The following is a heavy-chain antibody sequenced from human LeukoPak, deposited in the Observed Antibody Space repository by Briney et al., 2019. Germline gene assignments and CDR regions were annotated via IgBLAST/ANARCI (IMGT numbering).Heavy chain of an antibody. J-gene: IGHJ4*02. D-gene: IGHD6-6*01. CDR2: FSWDGYTT. CDR1: GFTFNDHN. V-gene: IGHV3-43*01. CDR3: TKVNRPYSSSSSLNFDS. Sequence: QSGGSLRLSCAASGFTFNDHNMHWVRQPPGKGLEWISLFSWDGYTTYYADSVRGRFTISRDNSKNSLYLQMNRLRPEDTALYYCTKVNRPYSSSSSLNFDSWGQGTLVTVSS.